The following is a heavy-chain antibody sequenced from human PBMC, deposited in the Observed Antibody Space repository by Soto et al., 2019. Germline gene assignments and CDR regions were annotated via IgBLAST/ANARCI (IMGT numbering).Heavy chain of an antibody. D-gene: IGHD2-8*01. CDR2: INPKSGGT. V-gene: IGHV1-2*04. CDR3: ARGHSTDCSNGVCSFFYNHEMDV. J-gene: IGHJ6*02. Sequence: ASVKVSCKASGYSFTDYHIHWVRQAPGQGLEWLGRINPKSGGTSTAQKFQGWVTMTRDRSISTVCMELTRLRSDDTAVYFCARGHSTDCSNGVCSFFYNHEMDVWGQGTTVTVSS. CDR1: GYSFTDYH.